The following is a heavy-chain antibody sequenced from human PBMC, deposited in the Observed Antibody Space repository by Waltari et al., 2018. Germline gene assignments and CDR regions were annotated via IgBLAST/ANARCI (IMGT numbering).Heavy chain of an antibody. J-gene: IGHJ4*02. D-gene: IGHD4-17*01. Sequence: QVQLVQSGSEVKKPGASVKVSCKASGYAFNTYAINSVRQAPGQGLQWMGWINTYPGHPTYAPGFTGRFVFSLASSVTTPFLQISDLRAEDTAVYFCARDHTIYGDYSSDLWSQGALVTVSS. CDR2: INTYPGHP. V-gene: IGHV7-4-1*02. CDR3: ARDHTIYGDYSSDL. CDR1: GYAFNTYA.